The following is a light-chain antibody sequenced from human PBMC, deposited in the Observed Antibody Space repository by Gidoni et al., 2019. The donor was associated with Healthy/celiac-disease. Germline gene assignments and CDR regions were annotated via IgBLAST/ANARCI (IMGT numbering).Light chain of an antibody. J-gene: IGKJ4*01. Sequence: EIVLTQSPATLSLSPGERATLSCRVSPHVSSYLAWYQQRPSQAPRLLIYDASNRATGIPARFNGSVSGTDFTLTISSLEPGDFAVYYCQQRSNWPPSLTFGGGTKVEIK. CDR2: DAS. CDR1: PHVSSY. V-gene: IGKV3-11*01. CDR3: QQRSNWPPSLT.